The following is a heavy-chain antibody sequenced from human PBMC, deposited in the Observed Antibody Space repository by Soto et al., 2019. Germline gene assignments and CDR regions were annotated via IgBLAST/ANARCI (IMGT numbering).Heavy chain of an antibody. J-gene: IGHJ4*02. D-gene: IGHD4-17*01. Sequence: EVQLLESGGGLVQPGGSLRLSCAGSGFTFSSYALSWLRQATGKGLEWVSAIRGSGGSTYYADSVKCRFTISRDNSKNTLYLQTDSLRAEDTAVYYCAKDQTTVTIKICFDCGGQGTLVIVSA. V-gene: IGHV3-23*01. CDR2: IRGSGGST. CDR3: AKDQTTVTIKICFDC. CDR1: GFTFSSYA.